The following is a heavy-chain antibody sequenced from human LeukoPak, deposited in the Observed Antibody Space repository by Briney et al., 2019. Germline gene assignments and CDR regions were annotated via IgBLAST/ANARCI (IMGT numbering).Heavy chain of an antibody. V-gene: IGHV1-46*01. CDR3: ARQIGPYSSGWYRGFDY. J-gene: IGHJ4*02. CDR2: INPSGGST. CDR1: GYTFTSYY. D-gene: IGHD6-19*01. Sequence: ASVKVSCKASGYTFTSYYMHWVRQAPGQGLEWMGIINPSGGSTSYAQKFQGRVTMTRDMSTSTVYMELSSLRSEDTAVYYCARQIGPYSSGWYRGFDYWGQGTLVTVSS.